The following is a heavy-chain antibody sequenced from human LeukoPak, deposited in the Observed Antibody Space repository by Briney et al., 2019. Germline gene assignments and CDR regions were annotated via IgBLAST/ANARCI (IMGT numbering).Heavy chain of an antibody. CDR3: ARDAGLRYFDWLLIPFDY. CDR2: IRYDGRNK. D-gene: IGHD3-9*01. J-gene: IGHJ4*02. V-gene: IGHV3-30*02. CDR1: GFTFSSYG. Sequence: GGSLRLSCAASGFTFSSYGMHWVRQAPGKGLEWVAFIRYDGRNKYYADSVKGRFTISRDNAKDSLYLQMNSLRAEDTAVYYCARDAGLRYFDWLLIPFDYWGQGTLVTVSS.